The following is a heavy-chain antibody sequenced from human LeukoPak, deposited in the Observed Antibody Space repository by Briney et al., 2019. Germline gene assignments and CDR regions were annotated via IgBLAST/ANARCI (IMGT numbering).Heavy chain of an antibody. V-gene: IGHV3-23*01. D-gene: IGHD3-22*01. CDR1: GFTFSSYA. CDR3: AASLVVPYYYYYMDV. Sequence: GGSLRLSCAASGFTFSSYAMSWVRQAPGKGLEWVSAISGSGGSIYYADSVKGRFTISRDNSKNTLYLQMNSLRAEDTAVYYCAASLVVPYYYYYMDVWGKGTTVTVSS. CDR2: ISGSGGSI. J-gene: IGHJ6*03.